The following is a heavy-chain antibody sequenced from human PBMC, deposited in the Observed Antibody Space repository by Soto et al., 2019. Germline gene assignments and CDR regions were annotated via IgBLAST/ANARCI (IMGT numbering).Heavy chain of an antibody. CDR1: GYTFTSYG. Sequence: GASVKVSCKASGYTFTSYGISWVRQAPGQGLEWMGWISAYNGNTNYAQKLQGRVTMTTDTSTSTAYIELRSLRSDDTAVYYCARDHSSGWYNYYYYYGMDVWGQGTTVTVSS. CDR2: ISAYNGNT. D-gene: IGHD6-19*01. CDR3: ARDHSSGWYNYYYYYGMDV. J-gene: IGHJ6*02. V-gene: IGHV1-18*04.